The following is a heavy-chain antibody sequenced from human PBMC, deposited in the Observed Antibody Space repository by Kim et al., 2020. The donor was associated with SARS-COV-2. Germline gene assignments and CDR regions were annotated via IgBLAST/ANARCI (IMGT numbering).Heavy chain of an antibody. Sequence: GGSLRLSCAASGFTFSSYAMSWVRQAPGKGLEWVSAISGSGGSTYYADSVKGRFTISRDNSKNTLYLQMNSLRAEDTAVYYCARALYGSGSYYYYYWGQGTLVTVSS. V-gene: IGHV3-23*01. J-gene: IGHJ4*02. CDR1: GFTFSSYA. CDR3: ARALYGSGSYYYYY. D-gene: IGHD3-10*01. CDR2: ISGSGGST.